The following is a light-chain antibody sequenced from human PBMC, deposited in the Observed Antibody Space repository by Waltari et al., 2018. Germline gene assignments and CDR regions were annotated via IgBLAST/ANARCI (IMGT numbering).Light chain of an antibody. CDR2: DVS. CDR3: CSYAGSYTVV. CDR1: RSDVGGYNY. J-gene: IGLJ2*01. Sequence: QSALTQPRSVSGSPGQSVTISCTGTRSDVGGYNYVSWYQQHQGKAPKLMIYDVSKRPAGVPARLSGSESGNTASLTISGLQSEDEADYYCCSYAGSYTVVFGGGTKLTVL. V-gene: IGLV2-11*01.